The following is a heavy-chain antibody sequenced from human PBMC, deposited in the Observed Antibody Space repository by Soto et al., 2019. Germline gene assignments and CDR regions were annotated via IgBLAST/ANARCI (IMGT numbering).Heavy chain of an antibody. Sequence: SETLSLTCAVSVCSISSGDYWGWIRQPPGKGLEWIGSIYHSGSTYYNPSLKSRVTISVDTSKNQFSLKLSSVTAADTAVYYCERDTESSGIRSILGQGTRSTVSS. D-gene: IGHD3-22*01. CDR3: ERDTESSGIRSI. CDR1: VCSISSGDY. V-gene: IGHV4-38-2*02. CDR2: IYHSGST. J-gene: IGHJ6*02.